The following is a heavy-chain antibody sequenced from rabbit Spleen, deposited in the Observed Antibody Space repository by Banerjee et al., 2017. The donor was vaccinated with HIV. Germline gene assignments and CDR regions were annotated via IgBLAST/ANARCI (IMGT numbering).Heavy chain of an antibody. CDR2: INIVTGKS. J-gene: IGHJ6*01. CDR1: GIDFSSYYLDS. CDR3: ARDTGSSFSSYGMDL. Sequence: QSLEESGGDLVKPEGSLTLTCTVSGIDFSSYYLDSMCWVRQAPGKGLEWIACINIVTGKSVYANWAKGRFTISKTSSTTVTLQMTSLTVADTATYFCARDTGSSFSSYGMDLWGQGTLVTVS. D-gene: IGHD8-1*01. V-gene: IGHV1S40*01.